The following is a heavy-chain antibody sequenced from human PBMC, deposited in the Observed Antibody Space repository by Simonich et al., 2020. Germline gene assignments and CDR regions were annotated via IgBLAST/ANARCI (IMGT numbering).Heavy chain of an antibody. CDR2: INPNSGGT. CDR1: GYTFTGYY. D-gene: IGHD2-21*01. CDR3: ARNGLVGILKAFDI. J-gene: IGHJ3*02. V-gene: IGHV1-2*02. Sequence: QVQLVQSGAEVKKPGASVKVSCKASGYTFTGYYMHWVRQAPGQGLEWMGWINPNSGGTNYAPKFQGRVTMTRDTSISTAYMELSRLRSDDTAVYYCARNGLVGILKAFDIWGQGTMVTVSS.